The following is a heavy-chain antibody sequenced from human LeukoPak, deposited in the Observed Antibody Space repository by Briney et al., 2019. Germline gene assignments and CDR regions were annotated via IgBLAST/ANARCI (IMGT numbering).Heavy chain of an antibody. D-gene: IGHD1-20*01. CDR2: INTYSGIT. J-gene: IGHJ4*02. Sequence: GASVKVSCKASGYTLTSYGISWVRQAPGQGLEWMGWINTYSGITNYAQKFQGRITMTTDTSTNTAYMDLRSLRPDDTAMYYCTRVSISGTSTRDYWGQGTLVTVSS. CDR1: GYTLTSYG. V-gene: IGHV1-18*01. CDR3: TRVSISGTSTRDY.